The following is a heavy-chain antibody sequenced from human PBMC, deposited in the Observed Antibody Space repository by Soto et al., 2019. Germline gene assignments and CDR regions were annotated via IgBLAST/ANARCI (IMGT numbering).Heavy chain of an antibody. D-gene: IGHD2-15*01. CDR2: IYPGDSDI. Sequence: GGYLKNSRKGFGVRLSNHLIARVVPNPRERLEWMGIIYPGDSDIRYSPSFQGQVTISADKSISTAYLQWSSLKASDTAMYFCARHLSLSGVVKNHHYGMDVWGQG. CDR3: ARHLSLSGVVKNHHYGMDV. J-gene: IGHJ6*02. CDR1: VRLSNHL. V-gene: IGHV5-51*01.